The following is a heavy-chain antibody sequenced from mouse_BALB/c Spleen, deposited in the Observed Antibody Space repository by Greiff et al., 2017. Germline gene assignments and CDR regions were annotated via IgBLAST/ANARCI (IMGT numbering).Heavy chain of an antibody. CDR1: GFTFSSYT. J-gene: IGHJ4*01. Sequence: EVKLMESGGGLVKPGGSLKLSCAASGFTFSSYTMSWVRQTPEKRLEWVATISSGGGNTYYPDSVKGRFTISRDNAKNNLYLQMSSLRSEDTALYYCARRFYAMDYWGQGTSVTVSS. V-gene: IGHV5-9*03. CDR2: ISSGGGNT. CDR3: ARRFYAMDY.